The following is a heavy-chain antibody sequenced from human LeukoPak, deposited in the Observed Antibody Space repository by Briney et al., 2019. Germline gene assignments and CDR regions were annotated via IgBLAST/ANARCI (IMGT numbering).Heavy chain of an antibody. D-gene: IGHD6-19*01. CDR3: ARDTELAVSGTFALHPKFVY. Sequence: VSVKFSCKASGYTFTGYYMHWVRQAPGQGLEWMGWINPNSGGTNQAKRFQGRVTMTRDTSISTAYMEMSRLRSDDTAVYSCARDTELAVSGTFALHPKFVYWGQGTLVTASS. V-gene: IGHV1-2*02. J-gene: IGHJ4*02. CDR2: INPNSGGT. CDR1: GYTFTGYY.